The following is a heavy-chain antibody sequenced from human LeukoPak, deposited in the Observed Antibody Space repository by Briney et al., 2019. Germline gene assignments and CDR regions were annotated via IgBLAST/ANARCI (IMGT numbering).Heavy chain of an antibody. D-gene: IGHD5-12*01. CDR2: INHSGST. V-gene: IGHV4-34*01. CDR3: ARGSDRGYDSTERVFDY. J-gene: IGHJ4*02. Sequence: SETLSLTCGVYGGAFSGYYWSWIRQAPGKGLEWIGEINHSGSTNYNPSLKSRVTILVDTSKNQFSLKLTSVTAADTAVYYCARGSDRGYDSTERVFDYWGQGTLVTVSS. CDR1: GGAFSGYY.